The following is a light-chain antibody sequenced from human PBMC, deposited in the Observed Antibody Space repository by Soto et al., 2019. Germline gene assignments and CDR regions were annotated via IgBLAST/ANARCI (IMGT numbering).Light chain of an antibody. J-gene: IGLJ1*01. CDR1: SSDVGTYNY. V-gene: IGLV2-14*01. CDR3: ASYTSISTFV. Sequence: QSALTQPASVSGSPGQSITISCTGTSSDVGTYNYVSWYQQHPVKAPKLMIYKVNNRPSGVSNRFSASKSGNTASLTISGLQAEDEADYYCASYTSISTFVFGTGTKLTVL. CDR2: KVN.